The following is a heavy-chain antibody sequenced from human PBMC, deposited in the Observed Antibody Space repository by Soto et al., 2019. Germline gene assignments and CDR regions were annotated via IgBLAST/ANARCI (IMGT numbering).Heavy chain of an antibody. CDR3: ARDKDSSGYYYGYYFDY. CDR2: ISAYNGNT. Sequence: ASVKVSCKASGYTFTSYGISWVRQAPGQGLEWMGWISAYNGNTNYAQKLQGRVTMTTDTSTSTAYMELRSLRSDDTAVYYCARDKDSSGYYYGYYFDYWGQGTLVTVSS. V-gene: IGHV1-18*01. J-gene: IGHJ4*02. CDR1: GYTFTSYG. D-gene: IGHD3-22*01.